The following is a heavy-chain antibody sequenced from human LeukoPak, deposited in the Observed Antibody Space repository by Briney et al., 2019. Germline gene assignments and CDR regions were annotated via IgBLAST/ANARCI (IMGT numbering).Heavy chain of an antibody. CDR1: GFTVSSNY. CDR3: ARAGFDYGDFNDY. D-gene: IGHD4-17*01. CDR2: IYSGGST. Sequence: GESLKISCAASGFTVSSNYMSWVRQAPGKGLEWVSVIYSGGSTYYADSVKGRFTISRDNSKNTLYLQMNSLRAEDTAVYYCARAGFDYGDFNDYWGQGTLVTVSS. J-gene: IGHJ4*02. V-gene: IGHV3-66*01.